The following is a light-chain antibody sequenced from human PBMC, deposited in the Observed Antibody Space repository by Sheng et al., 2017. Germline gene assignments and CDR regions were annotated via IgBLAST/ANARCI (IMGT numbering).Light chain of an antibody. CDR1: SSDVGAYKY. J-gene: IGLJ3*02. V-gene: IGLV2-14*03. CDR3: SSYTSSSTLV. Sequence: QSAPTQPASVSGAPGQSITISCTGTSSDVGAYKYVSWYQQHPGKAPKLMIYDVSDRPSGVSNRFSGSKSDNTASLTISGLQAEDEADYYCSSYTSSSTLVFGGGTKLTVL. CDR2: DVS.